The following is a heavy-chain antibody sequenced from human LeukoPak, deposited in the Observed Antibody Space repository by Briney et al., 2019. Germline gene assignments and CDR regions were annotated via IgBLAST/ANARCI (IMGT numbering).Heavy chain of an antibody. CDR1: GFTFSSYA. V-gene: IGHV3-30*04. CDR2: ISYDGSNK. J-gene: IGHJ3*02. Sequence: GGSLRLSCAASGFTFSSYAMHWVRQAPGKGLEWVAVISYDGSNKYYADSVKGRFTISRDNSKNTLYLQMNSLRAEDTAVYYCARAERDAFDIWGQGTMVTVSS. CDR3: ARAERDAFDI. D-gene: IGHD5-24*01.